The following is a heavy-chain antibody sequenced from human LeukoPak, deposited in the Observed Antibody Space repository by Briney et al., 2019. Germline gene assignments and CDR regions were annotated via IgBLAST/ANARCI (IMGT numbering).Heavy chain of an antibody. D-gene: IGHD5-18*01. J-gene: IGHJ4*02. CDR1: VGSFSGYY. Sequence: SETLSLTCAVYVGSFSGYYWSWIRQPPGKGLEWIGEINHSGSTNYNPSLKSRVTISVDTSKNQFSLKLSSVTAADTAVYYCARRYSYGDFDYWGQGTLVTVSS. CDR2: INHSGST. V-gene: IGHV4-34*01. CDR3: ARRYSYGDFDY.